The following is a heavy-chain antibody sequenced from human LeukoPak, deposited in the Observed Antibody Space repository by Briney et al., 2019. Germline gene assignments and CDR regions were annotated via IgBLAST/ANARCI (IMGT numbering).Heavy chain of an antibody. CDR2: IYTSGST. V-gene: IGHV4-59*10. J-gene: IGHJ3*02. D-gene: IGHD3-9*01. CDR1: GGSFSGYY. Sequence: PSETLSLTCAVYGGSFSGYYWSWIRQPAGKGLEWIGRIYTSGSTNYNPSLKSRVTMSVDTSKNQFSLKLSSVTAADTAVYYCARGTYDILTGYYDDAFDIWGQGTMVTVSS. CDR3: ARGTYDILTGYYDDAFDI.